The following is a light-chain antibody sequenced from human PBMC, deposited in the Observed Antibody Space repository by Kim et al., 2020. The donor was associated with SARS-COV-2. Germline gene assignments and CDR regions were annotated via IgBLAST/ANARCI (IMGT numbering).Light chain of an antibody. J-gene: IGLJ1*01. CDR3: SSYTRGSINYV. Sequence: QSVLTQPASVSGSPGQSITISCTGTSSDLGSYNYVSWYQQHPGKAPKLMIYAVSNRPSGVSNRFSGSKSGNTASLTISGLQAEDEADYYCSSYTRGSINYVFGTGTKVTVL. V-gene: IGLV2-14*03. CDR1: SSDLGSYNY. CDR2: AVS.